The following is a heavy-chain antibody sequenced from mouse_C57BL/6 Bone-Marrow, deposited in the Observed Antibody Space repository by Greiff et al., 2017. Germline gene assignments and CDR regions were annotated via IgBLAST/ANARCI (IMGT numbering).Heavy chain of an antibody. V-gene: IGHV1-50*01. D-gene: IGHD2-2*01. CDR2: IDPSDSYT. Sequence: QVQLQQPGAELVKPGASVKLSCKASGFTFTSYWMQWVKQRPGQGLEWIGEIDPSDSYTNYNQKFKGKATLTVDTSSSIAYMQLSSLTSEDSAVYYCARYGIYYGWMDYWGQGTSVTVSS. CDR1: GFTFTSYW. CDR3: ARYGIYYGWMDY. J-gene: IGHJ4*01.